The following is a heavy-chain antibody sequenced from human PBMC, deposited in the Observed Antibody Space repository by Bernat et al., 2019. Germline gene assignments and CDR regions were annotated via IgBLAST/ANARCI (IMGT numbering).Heavy chain of an antibody. V-gene: IGHV1-69*08. CDR2: IIPILGIA. CDR1: GGTFSSYT. CDR3: ARDIPLGSGLQSDAFDI. Sequence: QVQLVQSGAEVKKPGSSVKVSCKASGGTFSSYTISWVRQAPGQGLEWMERIIPILGIANYAQKFQGRVTITADKSTSTAYMELSSLRSEDTAVYYCARDIPLGSGLQSDAFDIWGQGTMVTVSS. D-gene: IGHD3-3*01. J-gene: IGHJ3*02.